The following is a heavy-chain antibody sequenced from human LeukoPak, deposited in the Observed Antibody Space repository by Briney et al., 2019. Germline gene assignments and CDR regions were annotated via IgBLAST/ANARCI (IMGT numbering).Heavy chain of an antibody. D-gene: IGHD2-8*01. V-gene: IGHV1-18*04. Sequence: ASVKVSCKASGYTFTGYCMHWVRQAPGQGLEWMGWISADNGNTNYAQKVQGRVTMTTDTSTNTAYMELRSLRSDDTAVYYCARGTNPPYFDAWGQGTLVTVSS. CDR3: ARGTNPPYFDA. CDR2: ISADNGNT. CDR1: GYTFTGYC. J-gene: IGHJ4*02.